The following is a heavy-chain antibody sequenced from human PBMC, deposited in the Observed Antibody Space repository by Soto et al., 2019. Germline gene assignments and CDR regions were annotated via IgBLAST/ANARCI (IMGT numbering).Heavy chain of an antibody. CDR3: ARGSDVVGRGATFFDY. J-gene: IGHJ4*02. CDR1: GGSISNSDYF. Sequence: QVPLQESGPGLVKPLQTLSLTCTDSGGSISNSDYFWSWIRQSPGKGLECIGYSSSGGNTYYNPSPKSRATLSVDTSKNQFSLRLTSVTVEDTAVYYCARGSDVVGRGATFFDYWGQGTLVTVSS. CDR2: SSSGGNT. V-gene: IGHV4-30-4*01. D-gene: IGHD3-10*01.